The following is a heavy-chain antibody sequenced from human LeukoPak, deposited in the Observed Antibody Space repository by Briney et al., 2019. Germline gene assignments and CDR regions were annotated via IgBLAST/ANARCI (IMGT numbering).Heavy chain of an antibody. Sequence: PSETLSLTCTVSGGSISSSSYYWGWIRQSPGKGLAWIGSIDYSGSTYYNPSLKSRVTISVDTSKNEFSLSLRSMTAADTAVYFCARANPGHYYNWFDPWGQGTLVTVSS. CDR3: ARANPGHYYNWFDP. D-gene: IGHD3-22*01. J-gene: IGHJ5*02. CDR2: IDYSGST. CDR1: GGSISSSSYY. V-gene: IGHV4-39*01.